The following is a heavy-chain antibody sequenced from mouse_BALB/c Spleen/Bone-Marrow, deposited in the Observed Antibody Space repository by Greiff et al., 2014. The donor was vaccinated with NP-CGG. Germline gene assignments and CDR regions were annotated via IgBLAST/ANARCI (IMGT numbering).Heavy chain of an antibody. CDR1: GHTFTSYY. J-gene: IGHJ1*01. CDR3: TRSGTSWLRRRWYFDV. CDR2: INPSNGGT. D-gene: IGHD2-2*01. Sequence: QVQLQQSGAELVKPGASVKLSCKASGHTFTSYYMYWVKQRPGQGLEWIGEINPSNGGTNFNEKFKSKATLTVDKSSSTAYMQLSSLTSEDSAVYYCTRSGTSWLRRRWYFDVWGAGTTVTVSS. V-gene: IGHV1S81*02.